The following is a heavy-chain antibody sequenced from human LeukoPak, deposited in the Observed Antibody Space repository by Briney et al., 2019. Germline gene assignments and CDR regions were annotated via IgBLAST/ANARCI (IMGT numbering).Heavy chain of an antibody. CDR1: GGSISSYY. V-gene: IGHV4-59*08. CDR3: ARRSYGSSWYVDY. D-gene: IGHD6-13*01. J-gene: IGHJ4*02. CDR2: IYYSGST. Sequence: PSETLSLTCTVYGGSISSYYWSWIRQPPGKGLEWIGYIYYSGSTNYNPSLKSRVTISVDTSKNQFSLKLSSVTAADTAVYYCARRSYGSSWYVDYWGQGTLVTVSS.